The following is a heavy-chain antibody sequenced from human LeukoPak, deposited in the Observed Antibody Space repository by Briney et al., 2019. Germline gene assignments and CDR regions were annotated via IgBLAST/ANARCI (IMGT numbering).Heavy chain of an antibody. CDR3: ARDLLGYCSSTSCSGGGY. V-gene: IGHV3-23*01. D-gene: IGHD2-2*01. CDR1: GFTFSSYA. CDR2: ISGSGGST. J-gene: IGHJ4*02. Sequence: GSLRLSCAASGFTFSSYAMSWVRQAPGKGLEWVSAISGSGGSTYYADSVKGRFTISRDNAKNSLYLQMNSLRAEDTAVYYCARDLLGYCSSTSCSGGGYWGQGALVTVSS.